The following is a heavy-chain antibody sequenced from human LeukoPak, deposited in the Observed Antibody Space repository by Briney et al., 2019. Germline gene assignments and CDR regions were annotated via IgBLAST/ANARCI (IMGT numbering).Heavy chain of an antibody. D-gene: IGHD3-22*01. CDR3: ARTDSSGFRFDS. CDR1: GYTFTTYW. Sequence: GESLKISCKGSGYTFTTYWIAWVRQMPGKGLEWMGIIYPGDSDSRYSPSFQGQVTISADKSITTTYLQWSSLEASDTAMYYCARTDSSGFRFDSWGQGTLVTVSS. CDR2: IYPGDSDS. V-gene: IGHV5-51*01. J-gene: IGHJ4*02.